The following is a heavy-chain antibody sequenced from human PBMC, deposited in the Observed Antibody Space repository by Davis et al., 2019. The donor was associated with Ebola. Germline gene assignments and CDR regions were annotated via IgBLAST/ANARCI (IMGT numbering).Heavy chain of an antibody. V-gene: IGHV3-7*03. J-gene: IGHJ6*02. CDR1: GFKSSNYW. D-gene: IGHD4-17*01. Sequence: GESLKISCAASGFKSSNYWMNWVRQAPGKGLEWVANIKQDGNEKNYVDSVKGRFTISRDNAKNSVYLQMNSLRAEDTAVYYCAISVTTWGVCGQGTTVTVSS. CDR2: IKQDGNEK. CDR3: AISVTTWGV.